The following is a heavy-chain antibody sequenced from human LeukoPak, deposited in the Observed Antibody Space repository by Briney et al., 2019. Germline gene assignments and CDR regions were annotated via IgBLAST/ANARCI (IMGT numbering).Heavy chain of an antibody. D-gene: IGHD1-26*01. CDR2: IYYSGST. V-gene: IGHV4-39*07. J-gene: IGHJ3*02. CDR1: GGSISSSSYY. Sequence: SETLSLTCTVSGGSISSSSYYWGWIRQPPGKGLEWIGNIYYSGSTYYNPSLKSRVTISVDTSKNQFSLKLSSVSAADTAVYYCARPQWELGAFDIWGQGTMVTVSS. CDR3: ARPQWELGAFDI.